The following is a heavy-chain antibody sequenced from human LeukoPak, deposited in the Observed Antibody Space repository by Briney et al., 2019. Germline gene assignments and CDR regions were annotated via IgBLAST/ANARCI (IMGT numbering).Heavy chain of an antibody. J-gene: IGHJ5*02. CDR2: INPSGGST. CDR1: GYTLTSYY. CDR3: ARDRTTTAIPGCWFDP. D-gene: IGHD2-2*02. V-gene: IGHV1-46*01. Sequence: ASVKVSCKASGYTLTSYYMHWVRQAPGQGLEWMGIINPSGGSTSYAQKFQGRVTMNRDTSTSTVYMELSSLRSEDTAVYYCARDRTTTAIPGCWFDPWGQGTLVTVSS.